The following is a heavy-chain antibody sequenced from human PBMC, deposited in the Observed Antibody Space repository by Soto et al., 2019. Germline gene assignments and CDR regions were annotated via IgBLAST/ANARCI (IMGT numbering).Heavy chain of an antibody. CDR2: IIPILGIA. J-gene: IGHJ6*03. V-gene: IGHV1-69*02. Sequence: SVKVSCKASGGTFSSYTISWVRQAPGQGLEWMGRIIPILGIANYAQKFQGRVTITADKSTSTAYMELSSLRSEDTAVYYCAKGTMVRGVIVSQHPHNYMDFRGTGIMVTLSS. CDR3: AKGTMVRGVIVSQHPHNYMDF. CDR1: GGTFSSYT. D-gene: IGHD3-10*01.